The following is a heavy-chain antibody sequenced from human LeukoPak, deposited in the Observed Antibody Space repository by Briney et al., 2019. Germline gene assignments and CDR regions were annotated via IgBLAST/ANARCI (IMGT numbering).Heavy chain of an antibody. V-gene: IGHV1-18*01. CDR2: ISAYNGNT. J-gene: IGHJ4*02. Sequence: ASVKVSCKASGYTFTSYGISRVRQAPGQGLEWMGWISAYNGNTNYAQKLQGRVTMTTDTSTSTAYMELRSLRSDDTAVYYCARDMNSSGFGLSYFDYWGQGTLVTVSS. CDR3: ARDMNSSGFGLSYFDY. D-gene: IGHD6-19*01. CDR1: GYTFTSYG.